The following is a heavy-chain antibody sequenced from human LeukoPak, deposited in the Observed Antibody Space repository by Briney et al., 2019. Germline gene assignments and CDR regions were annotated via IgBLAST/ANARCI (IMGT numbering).Heavy chain of an antibody. Sequence: ASVKVSCKASGGTFSSYAISWVRQAPGQGLEWMGGIIPIFGTANYAQKFQGRVTITTDESTSTAYMELSSLRSEDTAVYYCAKHVGATTITLFDYWGQGTLVTVSS. CDR3: AKHVGATTITLFDY. J-gene: IGHJ4*02. CDR2: IIPIFGTA. D-gene: IGHD1-26*01. V-gene: IGHV1-69*05. CDR1: GGTFSSYA.